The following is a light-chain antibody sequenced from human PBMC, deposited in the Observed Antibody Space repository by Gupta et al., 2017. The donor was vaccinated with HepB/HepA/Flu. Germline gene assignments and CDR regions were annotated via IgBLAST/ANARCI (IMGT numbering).Light chain of an antibody. Sequence: SALTQPAPVSGSPGQSITIPGTGSSSDIGGYDSVSWYQHDPGQAPKLLIYDVTNRPSGVSKRFSGSKSGNTASLTISRLQAEDEADYYCSALSNTYTHVLFGGGTKLTVL. J-gene: IGLJ2*01. CDR1: SSDIGGYDS. CDR3: SALSNTYTHVL. V-gene: IGLV2-14*03. CDR2: DVT.